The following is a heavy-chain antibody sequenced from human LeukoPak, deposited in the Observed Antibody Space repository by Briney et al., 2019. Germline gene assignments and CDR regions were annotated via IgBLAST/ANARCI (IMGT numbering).Heavy chain of an antibody. CDR3: ARGSSGYSFDY. V-gene: IGHV3-53*01. CDR1: EFTVSSNY. CDR2: IYSGAGT. Sequence: GGSLRLSCAVFEFTVSSNYMSWVRQAPGKGLEWVSVIYSGAGTHYADSVKGRFTISRDNSKNTLYLQMNSLRVEDTAVYYRARGSSGYSFDYWGQGTLVTVSS. J-gene: IGHJ4*02. D-gene: IGHD3-22*01.